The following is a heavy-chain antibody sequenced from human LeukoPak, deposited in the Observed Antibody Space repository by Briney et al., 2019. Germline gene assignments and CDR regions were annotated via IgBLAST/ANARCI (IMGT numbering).Heavy chain of an antibody. J-gene: IGHJ3*02. V-gene: IGHV3-30-3*01. D-gene: IGHD5-24*01. CDR3: ARVLTEDGYNVGAFDI. CDR2: ISYDGSNK. Sequence: HTGGSLRLSCAASGFTFSSYAMHWVRQAPGKGLEWVAVISYDGSNKYYADSVKGRFTISRDNSKNTLYLQMNSLRAEDTAVYYCARVLTEDGYNVGAFDIWGQGTMVTVSS. CDR1: GFTFSSYA.